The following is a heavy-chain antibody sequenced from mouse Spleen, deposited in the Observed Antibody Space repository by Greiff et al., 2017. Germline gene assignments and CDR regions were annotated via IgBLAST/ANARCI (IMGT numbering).Heavy chain of an antibody. Sequence: QVQLQQPGAELVMPGASVKLSCKASGYTFTSYWMHWVKQRPGQGLEWIGEIDPSDSYTNYNQKFKGKATLTVDKSSSTAYMQLSSLTSEDSAVYYCARKEEDGNSDYWGQGTTLTVSS. V-gene: IGHV1-69*01. CDR2: IDPSDSYT. CDR1: GYTFTSYW. D-gene: IGHD2-1*01. CDR3: ARKEEDGNSDY. J-gene: IGHJ2*01.